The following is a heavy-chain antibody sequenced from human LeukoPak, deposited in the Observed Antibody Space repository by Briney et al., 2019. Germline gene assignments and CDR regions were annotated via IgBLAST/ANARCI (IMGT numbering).Heavy chain of an antibody. CDR2: IYPGDSDT. CDR1: GYSFTSYW. CDR3: ARQRRCSGGSCYAMDV. J-gene: IGHJ6*02. D-gene: IGHD2-15*01. Sequence: HGESLKISCKGSGYSFTSYWIGWVRQMPGKGLEWMGIIYPGDSDTRYSPSFQGQVTISADKSISTAYLQWSSLKASDTAMYYCARQRRCSGGSCYAMDVWGQGTTVTVSS. V-gene: IGHV5-51*01.